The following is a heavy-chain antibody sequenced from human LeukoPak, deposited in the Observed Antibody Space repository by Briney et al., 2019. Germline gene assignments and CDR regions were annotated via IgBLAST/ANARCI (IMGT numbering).Heavy chain of an antibody. J-gene: IGHJ4*02. D-gene: IGHD3-10*01. CDR3: STEYYGSANFNF. CDR2: IKSNNAGGTT. V-gene: IGHV3-15*01. CDR1: GFTFSIAW. Sequence: GGSLRLSCVGSGFTFSIAWMRWVRQAPGKGLEWIGHIKSNNAGGTTGYAAPVKGRFTISRDDSENTLFLQMNSLKTEDTAVYYCSTEYYGSANFNFWGQGTLVTVSS.